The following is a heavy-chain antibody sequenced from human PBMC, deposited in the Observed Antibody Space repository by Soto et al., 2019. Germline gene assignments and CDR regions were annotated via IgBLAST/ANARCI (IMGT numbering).Heavy chain of an antibody. CDR1: GGSFSGYY. J-gene: IGHJ5*02. D-gene: IGHD3-9*01. Sequence: SETLSLTCAVYGGSFSGYYWSWIRQPPGKGLEWIGEINHSGSTNYDPSLKSRVTISVDTSKSQFSLKLSSVTAADTAVYYCARGYILTDPWGQGTLVTVSS. V-gene: IGHV4-34*01. CDR3: ARGYILTDP. CDR2: INHSGST.